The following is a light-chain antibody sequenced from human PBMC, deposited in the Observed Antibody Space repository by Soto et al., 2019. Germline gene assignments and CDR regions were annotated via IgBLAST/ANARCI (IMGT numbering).Light chain of an antibody. J-gene: IGKJ5*01. CDR2: AAS. CDR1: QSISSY. CDR3: QQSYSTPIT. V-gene: IGKV1-39*01. Sequence: DIHMTKSPSSXXASLGDRVTITCRASQSISSYLNWYQQKPGKAPKLLIYAASSLQSGVPSRFSGSGSGTDFTLTISSLQPEDFATYYCQQSYSTPITFGQGTRLAIK.